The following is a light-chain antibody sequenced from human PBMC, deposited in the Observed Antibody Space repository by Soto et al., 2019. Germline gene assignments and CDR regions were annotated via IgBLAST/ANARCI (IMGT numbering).Light chain of an antibody. J-gene: IGKJ1*01. Sequence: AIQLTQSPSSLSASVGDRVTITCRASQGISSALAWYQQKPGKAPKLLIYDASSLESGVPSRFSGSGSGTDFTLTISSLQPEDFAVYYCQQYGSSAWTFGQGTKVEIK. V-gene: IGKV1-13*02. CDR3: QQYGSSAWT. CDR2: DAS. CDR1: QGISSA.